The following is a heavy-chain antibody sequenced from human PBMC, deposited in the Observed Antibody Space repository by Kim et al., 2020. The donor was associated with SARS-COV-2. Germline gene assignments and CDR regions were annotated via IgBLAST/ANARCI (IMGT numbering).Heavy chain of an antibody. J-gene: IGHJ4*02. V-gene: IGHV1-2*02. D-gene: IGHD2-21*01. Sequence: NYAPKFQGRVTESRDTSINTAYMELTRLTSDDTAVYYCAREVQHSNSFDYWGQGTLVTVSS. CDR3: AREVQHSNSFDY.